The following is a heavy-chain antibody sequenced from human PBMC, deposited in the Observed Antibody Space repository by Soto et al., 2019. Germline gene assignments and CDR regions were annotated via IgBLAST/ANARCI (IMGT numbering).Heavy chain of an antibody. D-gene: IGHD6-19*01. V-gene: IGHV4-61*01. CDR3: ARHAVAVTNWFDP. CDR1: GGSVSSGSYY. Sequence: PSETLSLTCTVSGGSVSSGSYYWSWIRQPPGKGLEWIGYIYYSGSTNYNPSLKSRVTISVDTSKNQFSLKLSSVTAADTAVYYCARHAVAVTNWFDPWGQGTLVTVSS. CDR2: IYYSGST. J-gene: IGHJ5*02.